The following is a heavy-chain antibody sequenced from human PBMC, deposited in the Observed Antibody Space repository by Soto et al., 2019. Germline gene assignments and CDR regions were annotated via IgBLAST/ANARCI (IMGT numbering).Heavy chain of an antibody. V-gene: IGHV3-66*01. CDR1: GFTVSSNY. CDR3: ARTCSGGPCSFDY. J-gene: IGHJ4*02. Sequence: EVQLVESGGGLVQPGGSLRLSCAASGFTVSSNYMSWVRQAPGKGLEWVSVIYSGGSTYYADSVKGRFTISRDNSENTLYLQMNSLRAEDTAVYDCARTCSGGPCSFDYWGQGTLVTVSS. CDR2: IYSGGST. D-gene: IGHD2-15*01.